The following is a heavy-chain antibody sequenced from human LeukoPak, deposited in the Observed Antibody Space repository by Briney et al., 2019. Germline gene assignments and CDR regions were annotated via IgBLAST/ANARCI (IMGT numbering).Heavy chain of an antibody. CDR1: GGSVSSGSYY. J-gene: IGHJ6*02. Sequence: SETLSLTCSVSGGSVSSGSYYWSWIRQPPGKGLEWIAHISYSGRTNYNPPLVGRVTISGDTSKNQFSLKLTSVTAADTAVYYCARADRHTRGYYYYGVDVWGQGTTVTVSS. V-gene: IGHV4-61*01. CDR3: ARADRHTRGYYYYGVDV. D-gene: IGHD2-2*01. CDR2: ISYSGRT.